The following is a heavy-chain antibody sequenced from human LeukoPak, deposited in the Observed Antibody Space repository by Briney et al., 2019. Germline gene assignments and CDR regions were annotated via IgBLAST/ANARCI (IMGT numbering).Heavy chain of an antibody. Sequence: GGSLRLSCAASGFTFDDYAMHWVRQAPGKGLEWVSGISWNSGSIGYADSVKGRFTISRDNSKNTLYLQMNSLRAEDTAVYYCARVVYYSFDYWGQGTLVTVSS. V-gene: IGHV3-9*01. J-gene: IGHJ4*02. CDR1: GFTFDDYA. CDR2: ISWNSGSI. D-gene: IGHD2-8*01. CDR3: ARVVYYSFDY.